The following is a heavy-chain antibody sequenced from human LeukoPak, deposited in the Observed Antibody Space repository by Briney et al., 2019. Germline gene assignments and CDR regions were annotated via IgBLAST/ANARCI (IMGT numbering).Heavy chain of an antibody. CDR1: GFAFTTYV. CDR3: ARDRAVALPTYYYYMDV. Sequence: GGSLRLSCAASGFAFTTYVIHWVRQAPGKGLKWVAVISQTGRIETYADSVQGRFTVSRDNSNNMAYLQMNSLKTEDTAVYYCARDRAVALPTYYYYMDVWGKGTTVTVSS. V-gene: IGHV3-30*04. J-gene: IGHJ6*03. D-gene: IGHD2-15*01. CDR2: ISQTGRIE.